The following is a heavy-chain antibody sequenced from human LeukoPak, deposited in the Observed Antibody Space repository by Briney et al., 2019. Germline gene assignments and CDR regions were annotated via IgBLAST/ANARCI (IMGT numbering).Heavy chain of an antibody. CDR2: IYYSGST. Sequence: PSETLSLTCTVSGGSISSYYWSWIRQPPGKGLEWIGYIYYSGSTNYNPSLKSRVTISVDRSKNQFSLKLSSVTAADTAVYYCARGAVVTAGDYFDYWGQGTLVTVSS. D-gene: IGHD2-21*02. CDR1: GGSISSYY. J-gene: IGHJ4*02. CDR3: ARGAVVTAGDYFDY. V-gene: IGHV4-59*12.